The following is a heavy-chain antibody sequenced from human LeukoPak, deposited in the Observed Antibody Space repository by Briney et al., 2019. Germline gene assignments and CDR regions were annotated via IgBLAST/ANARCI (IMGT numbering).Heavy chain of an antibody. Sequence: ASVKVSCKASGYTFTSYDINWVRQATGQGLEWMGWMNPNGGNTGYAQKFQGRVTITRNTSISTAYMELSSLRSEDTAVYYCARGGSEWLLYRYAFDIWGQGTMVTVSS. CDR1: GYTFTSYD. CDR3: ARGGSEWLLYRYAFDI. CDR2: MNPNGGNT. V-gene: IGHV1-8*03. J-gene: IGHJ3*02. D-gene: IGHD5-12*01.